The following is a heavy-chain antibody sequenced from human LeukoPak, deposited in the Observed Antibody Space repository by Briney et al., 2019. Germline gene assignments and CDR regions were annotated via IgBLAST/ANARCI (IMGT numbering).Heavy chain of an antibody. D-gene: IGHD6-19*01. V-gene: IGHV4-61*08. CDR2: LYYTGST. Sequence: SQTLSLTCTVSGGSISSGDYYWSWIRQPPGKGLEWIGYLYYTGSTNYNPSLKSRVTISADMSKNQFSLKLRSMTAADTAVYYCARHGSGYSSVFDYWGQGTLVTVSS. CDR1: GGSISSGDYY. J-gene: IGHJ4*02. CDR3: ARHGSGYSSVFDY.